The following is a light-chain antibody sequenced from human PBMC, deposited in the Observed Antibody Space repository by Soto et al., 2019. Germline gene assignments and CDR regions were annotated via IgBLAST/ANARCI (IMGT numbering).Light chain of an antibody. Sequence: QSVLTQPPSASETPGQRVTISCSGRSSNIGSNYVYWYQQLPGTAPKLFIHSYNQRPSGVPDRFSGSKSGTSASLAISGLRSEDEAEYYCAAWDDSLSGVVFGGGTQLTVL. J-gene: IGLJ2*01. CDR2: SYN. V-gene: IGLV1-47*01. CDR3: AAWDDSLSGVV. CDR1: SSNIGSNY.